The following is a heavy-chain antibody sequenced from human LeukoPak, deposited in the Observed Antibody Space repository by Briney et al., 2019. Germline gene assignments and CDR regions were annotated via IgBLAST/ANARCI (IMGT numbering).Heavy chain of an antibody. Sequence: GGSLRLSCAASGFTFSAYSMNWVRQAPGKGLEWVSSISSSSIYIYYADSVKGRFTTSRDNAKNSLYLQMNSLRAEDTAVYYCARARYCSSTNCYEHDYWGQGTLVTVSS. D-gene: IGHD2-2*01. CDR3: ARARYCSSTNCYEHDY. J-gene: IGHJ4*02. CDR1: GFTFSAYS. V-gene: IGHV3-21*01. CDR2: ISSSSIYI.